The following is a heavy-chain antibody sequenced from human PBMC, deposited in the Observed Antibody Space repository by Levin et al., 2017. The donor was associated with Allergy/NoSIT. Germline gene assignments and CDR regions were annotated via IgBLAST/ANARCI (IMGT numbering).Heavy chain of an antibody. CDR1: GYTFTGYY. CDR3: ARDPADIVVVPAAIPEDAFDI. CDR2: INPNSGGT. V-gene: IGHV1-2*02. Sequence: ASVKVSCKASGYTFTGYYMHWVRQAPGQGLEWMGWINPNSGGTNYAQKFQGRVTMTRDTSISTAYMELSRLRSDDTAVYYCARDPADIVVVPAAIPEDAFDIWGQGTMVTVSS. D-gene: IGHD2-2*02. J-gene: IGHJ3*02.